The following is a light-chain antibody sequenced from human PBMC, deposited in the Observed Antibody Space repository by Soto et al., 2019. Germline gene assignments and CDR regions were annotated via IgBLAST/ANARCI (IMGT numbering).Light chain of an antibody. Sequence: QSALTQPASVSGSPGQSITISCTGTSSDVGGYNYVSWYQQHPGKAPKLIIYEVSNRPSGVSHRFSGSESGNTASLTISGLPAEDEADYYFNSYTRRSTGVFGTGTKLTVL. CDR2: EVS. CDR3: NSYTRRSTGV. J-gene: IGLJ1*01. CDR1: SSDVGGYNY. V-gene: IGLV2-14*01.